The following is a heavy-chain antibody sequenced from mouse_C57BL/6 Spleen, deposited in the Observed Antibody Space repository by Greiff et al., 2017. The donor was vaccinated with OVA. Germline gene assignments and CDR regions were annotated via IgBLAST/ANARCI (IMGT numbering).Heavy chain of an antibody. CDR2: INSSTGGT. V-gene: IGHV1-42*01. CDR1: GYSFTGHY. Sequence: PLPPSGPALVKPGASVTISCKASGYSFTGHYMNWVKQSSETSLVWIGEINSSTGGTIYNQKFKAKATLTVDKYSSTAYMQLKSLTADDSAVYYCARFGSLDYWGQGTTLTVSS. CDR3: ARFGSLDY. D-gene: IGHD6-1*01. J-gene: IGHJ2*01.